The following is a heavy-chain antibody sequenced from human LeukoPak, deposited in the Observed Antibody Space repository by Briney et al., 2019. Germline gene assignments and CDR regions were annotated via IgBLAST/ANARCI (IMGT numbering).Heavy chain of an antibody. CDR3: AREGGSVGDSSGYYIDY. Sequence: ASVKVSCKASGYTFTGYYMHWVRQAPGQGLEWMGWINPNSGGTNYAQKFQGRVTMTRDTSISAAYMELSRLRSDDTAVYYCAREGGSVGDSSGYYIDYWGQGTLVTVSS. CDR1: GYTFTGYY. CDR2: INPNSGGT. V-gene: IGHV1-2*02. J-gene: IGHJ4*02. D-gene: IGHD3-22*01.